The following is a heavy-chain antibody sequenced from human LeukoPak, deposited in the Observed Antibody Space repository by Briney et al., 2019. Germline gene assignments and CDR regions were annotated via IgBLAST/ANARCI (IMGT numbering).Heavy chain of an antibody. CDR2: INHSGST. V-gene: IGHV4-34*01. CDR1: GGSFSGYY. CDR3: ARGVTTIFGVVIMGNWFDP. Sequence: SETLSLTCAVYGGSFSGYYWRWIRQPPGKGLEWIGEINHSGSTNYNPSLKSRVTISVDTSKNQFSLKLSSVTAADTAVYYCARGVTTIFGVVIMGNWFDPWGQGTLVTVSS. D-gene: IGHD3-3*01. J-gene: IGHJ5*02.